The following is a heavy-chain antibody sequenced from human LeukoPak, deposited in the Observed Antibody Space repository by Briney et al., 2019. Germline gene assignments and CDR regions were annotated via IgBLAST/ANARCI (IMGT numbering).Heavy chain of an antibody. D-gene: IGHD2-2*01. V-gene: IGHV3-23*01. CDR3: ARSMCSSTSCYDI. CDR2: ISGSGGST. J-gene: IGHJ3*02. CDR1: GFTFSSYA. Sequence: SGGSLRLSCAASGFTFSSYAMSWVRQAPGKGLEWVSAISGSGGSTYYADSVKGRFTISRDNSKNTLYLQMNSLRSEDTAVYYCARSMCSSTSCYDIWGQGTMVTVSS.